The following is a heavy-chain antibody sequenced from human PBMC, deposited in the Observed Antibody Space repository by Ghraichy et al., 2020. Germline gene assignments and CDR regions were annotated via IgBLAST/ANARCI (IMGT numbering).Heavy chain of an antibody. CDR3: ARFIRCSSTSCLFTYYYYGMDV. J-gene: IGHJ6*02. CDR2: ISAYNGNT. CDR1: GYTFTSYG. V-gene: IGHV1-18*01. Sequence: SVKVSCKASGYTFTSYGISWVRQAPGQGLEWMGWISAYNGNTNYAQKLQGRVTMTTDTSTSTAYMELRSLRSDDTAVYYCARFIRCSSTSCLFTYYYYGMDVWGQGTTVTVSS. D-gene: IGHD2-2*01.